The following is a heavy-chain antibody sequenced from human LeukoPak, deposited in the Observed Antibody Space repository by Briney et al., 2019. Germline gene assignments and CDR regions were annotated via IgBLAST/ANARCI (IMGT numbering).Heavy chain of an antibody. J-gene: IGHJ4*02. D-gene: IGHD3-10*01. V-gene: IGHV3-48*01. CDR3: ARQIDGFGEFDYFDY. Sequence: GGSLRLSCAASGFTFSSYSMNWVRQAPGKGLEWVSYISSSSSTMYYADSVKGRFTISRDNAKNSLYLQMNSLRAEDTAVFYCARQIDGFGEFDYFDYWGQGTLVTVSS. CDR2: ISSSSSTM. CDR1: GFTFSSYS.